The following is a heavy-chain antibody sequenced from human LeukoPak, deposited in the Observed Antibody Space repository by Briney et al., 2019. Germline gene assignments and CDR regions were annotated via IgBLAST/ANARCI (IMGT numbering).Heavy chain of an antibody. J-gene: IGHJ4*02. V-gene: IGHV1-2*06. CDR1: GYSFSDYS. CDR3: ARGGSGSGYLYYFDY. CDR2: INPNSGGT. Sequence: ASVKVSCKASGYSFSDYSMHWVRQAPGQGLEWMGRINPNSGGTTYAQNFQGRVSMTRDTSISTIYMELSGLTSDDTAVYYCARGGSGSGYLYYFDYWGQGTLVSVSS. D-gene: IGHD3-10*01.